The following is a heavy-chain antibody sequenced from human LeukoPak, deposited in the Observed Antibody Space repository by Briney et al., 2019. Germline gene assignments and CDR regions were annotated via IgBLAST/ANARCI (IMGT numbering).Heavy chain of an antibody. D-gene: IGHD1-26*01. V-gene: IGHV3-11*01. CDR2: ISSSGSTI. Sequence: PGGSLRLSCAACGFTFSDCYMSWIRQAPGKGLEWVSYISSSGSTIYYADSVKGRFTISRDNAKNSLYLQMNSLRAEDTAVYYCARRGVQWERSFDPWGQGTLVTVSS. J-gene: IGHJ5*02. CDR1: GFTFSDCY. CDR3: ARRGVQWERSFDP.